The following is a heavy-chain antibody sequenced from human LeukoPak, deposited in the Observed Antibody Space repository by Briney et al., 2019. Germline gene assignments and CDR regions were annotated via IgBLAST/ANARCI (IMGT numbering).Heavy chain of an antibody. V-gene: IGHV3-20*04. CDR2: IDRNGDST. Sequence: GGSLRLSCEASGFTFDDYGMSWVRQLPGKGLEWVSGIDRNGDSTDYAGSVKGRFTISRDNAKNSHFLQMNSLRVEDTALYYCARGFRNGPFDCWGQGTLVTVSS. CDR1: GFTFDDYG. D-gene: IGHD2-8*01. J-gene: IGHJ4*02. CDR3: ARGFRNGPFDC.